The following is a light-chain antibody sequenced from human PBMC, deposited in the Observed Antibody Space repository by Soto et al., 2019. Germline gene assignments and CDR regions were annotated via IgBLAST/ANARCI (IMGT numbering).Light chain of an antibody. CDR1: QSVSSN. CDR2: AAS. J-gene: IGKJ2*01. Sequence: EIVMTQSPATLSVSPGERATLSCRASQSVSSNLAWYQQKPGQAPRLLIYAASTRATGIPARFSGSGSGTEFTLNISSLQSEDFAVYYCQQYNNWPPEYTFGQGTKLQIK. V-gene: IGKV3-15*01. CDR3: QQYNNWPPEYT.